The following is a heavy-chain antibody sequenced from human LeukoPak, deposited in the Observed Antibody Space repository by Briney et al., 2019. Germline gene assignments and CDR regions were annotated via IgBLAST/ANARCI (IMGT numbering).Heavy chain of an antibody. D-gene: IGHD3-3*01. Sequence: ASVTVSCKASGYTFTSYGISWVRQAPGQGLEWMGWISAYNGNTNYAQKLQGRVTMTTDTSTSTAYMELRSLRSDDTAVYYCAREGRDFWSGYYPNWFDPWGQGTLVTVSS. CDR3: AREGRDFWSGYYPNWFDP. CDR2: ISAYNGNT. V-gene: IGHV1-18*01. CDR1: GYTFTSYG. J-gene: IGHJ5*02.